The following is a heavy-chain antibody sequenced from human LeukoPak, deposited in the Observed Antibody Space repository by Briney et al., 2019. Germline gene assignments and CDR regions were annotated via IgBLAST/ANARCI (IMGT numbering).Heavy chain of an antibody. J-gene: IGHJ4*02. CDR3: ARLREIPVFGVVTKSTSYFDC. CDR2: ISYDGSNK. V-gene: IGHV3-30*03. D-gene: IGHD3-3*01. Sequence: GGSLRLSCAASGFTFSSYGMHWVRQAPGKGLEWVAVISYDGSNKYYADSVKGRFTISRDNAKNSLNLQMNSLRAEDTAVYYCARLREIPVFGVVTKSTSYFDCWGQGTLVTVSS. CDR1: GFTFSSYG.